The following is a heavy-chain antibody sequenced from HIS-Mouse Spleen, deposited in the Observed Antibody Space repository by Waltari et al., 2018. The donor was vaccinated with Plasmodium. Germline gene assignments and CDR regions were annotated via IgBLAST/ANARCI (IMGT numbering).Heavy chain of an antibody. J-gene: IGHJ4*02. CDR2: IYHSGST. Sequence: QVQLQESAPGLVKPSETLSLTCTVSGYSISSGYYWGWIRQPPGKGLEWIGSIYHSGSTYYNPSLKSRVTISVDTSKNQFSLKLSSVTAADTAVYYCARLRTRSSSWYEDYWGQGTLVTVSS. V-gene: IGHV4-38-2*02. D-gene: IGHD6-13*01. CDR3: ARLRTRSSSWYEDY. CDR1: GYSISSGYY.